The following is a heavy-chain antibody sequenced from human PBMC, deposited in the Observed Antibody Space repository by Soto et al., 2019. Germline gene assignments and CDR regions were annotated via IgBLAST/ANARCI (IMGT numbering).Heavy chain of an antibody. CDR3: ARDKITGLFDY. J-gene: IGHJ4*02. CDR2: INHSGST. D-gene: IGHD2-8*02. V-gene: IGHV4-34*01. Sequence: QVQLQQWGAGLLKPSETLSLTCAVYGGSFSGYYWPWIRQPPGTGLEWIGEINHSGSTNYNPSLKSRVTISVDTSKNQFSRKLTSVTAADTAVYYCARDKITGLFDYWGQGTLVTVSS. CDR1: GGSFSGYY.